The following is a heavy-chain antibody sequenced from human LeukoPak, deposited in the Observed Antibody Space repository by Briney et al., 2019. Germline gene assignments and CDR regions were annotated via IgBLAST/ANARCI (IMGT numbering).Heavy chain of an antibody. V-gene: IGHV4-59*01. J-gene: IGHJ4*02. CDR1: GGSISSYY. CDR2: TYDSGYT. Sequence: PSETLSLTCTVSGGSISSYYWTWIRLPPGKGLEWIGYTYDSGYTNYNPSLKSRVTISVDMSKNQSSLKLSSVTAADTAVYYCARVMGSGWTGFDYWGQGTLVTVSS. D-gene: IGHD6-19*01. CDR3: ARVMGSGWTGFDY.